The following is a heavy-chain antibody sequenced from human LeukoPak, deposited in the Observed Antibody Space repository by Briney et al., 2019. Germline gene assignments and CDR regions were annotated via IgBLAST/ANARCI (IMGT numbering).Heavy chain of an antibody. V-gene: IGHV1-69*04. CDR3: ARDGDGYNN. CDR2: IIPILGIA. J-gene: IGHJ4*02. CDR1: GGTFSSYA. Sequence: SVKVSCKASGGTFSSYAISWVRQAPGQGLEWMGRIIPILGIANYAQKFQGRVTITADKSASTAYMELSSLRSEDTAVYYCARDGDGYNNWGQGTLVTVSS. D-gene: IGHD5-24*01.